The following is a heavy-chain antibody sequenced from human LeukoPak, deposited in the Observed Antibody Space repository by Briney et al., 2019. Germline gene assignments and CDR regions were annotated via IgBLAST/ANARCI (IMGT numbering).Heavy chain of an antibody. J-gene: IGHJ6*02. CDR1: GYTFTSYG. V-gene: IGHV1-18*01. CDR3: ARAPIVVVPAAIQGYYYYYGMDV. D-gene: IGHD2-2*02. Sequence: ASVKVSCKASGYTFTSYGIIWVRQAPGQGLEWMGWISAYNGNTNYAQKLQGRVTMTTDTSTSTAYMELRSLRSDDTAVYYCARAPIVVVPAAIQGYYYYYGMDVWGQGTTVTVSS. CDR2: ISAYNGNT.